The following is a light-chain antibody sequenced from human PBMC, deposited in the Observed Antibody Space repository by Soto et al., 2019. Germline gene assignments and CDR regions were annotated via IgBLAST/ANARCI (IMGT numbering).Light chain of an antibody. CDR3: SSSTTTNTYV. CDR2: EVS. CDR1: SSDVGAYNY. J-gene: IGLJ1*01. Sequence: QSALTQPASVSGSPGQSITISCTGTSSDVGAYNYVSWYQQHPGKAPKLMIYEVSNRPSGVSNRFSGSKSGNTASLTISGLQAEDEADYYCSSSTTTNTYVFGTGTRSPS. V-gene: IGLV2-14*01.